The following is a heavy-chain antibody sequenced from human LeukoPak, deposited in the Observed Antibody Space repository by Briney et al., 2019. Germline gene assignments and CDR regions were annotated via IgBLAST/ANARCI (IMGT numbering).Heavy chain of an antibody. Sequence: GGSLRLSCAASGFTFSDHYMDWVRQAPGKGLEWVGRTRNKANSYTTEYAASVKGRFTISRDDSKNSLYLQMNSLKTEDAAVYYCASLYGSGKRWVDPWGQGTLVTVSS. CDR1: GFTFSDHY. D-gene: IGHD3-10*01. J-gene: IGHJ5*02. CDR2: TRNKANSYTT. CDR3: ASLYGSGKRWVDP. V-gene: IGHV3-72*01.